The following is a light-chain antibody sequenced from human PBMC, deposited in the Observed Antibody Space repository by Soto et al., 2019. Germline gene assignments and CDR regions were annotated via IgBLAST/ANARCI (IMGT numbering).Light chain of an antibody. CDR2: DAS. CDR1: QDISNY. CDR3: QQYDNLPFS. V-gene: IGKV1-33*01. Sequence: DIQMTQSPSSLSASVGDRVTITCQASQDISNYLNWYQQKPGKAPKLLIYDASSLERGVPSRFSGSGSGTDFTVTIGSLQPEDIATYFCQQYDNLPFSFGGGTKVEIK. J-gene: IGKJ4*01.